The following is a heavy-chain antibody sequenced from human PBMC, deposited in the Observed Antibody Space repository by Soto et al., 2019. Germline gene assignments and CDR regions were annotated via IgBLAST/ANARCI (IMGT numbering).Heavy chain of an antibody. V-gene: IGHV1-18*01. CDR2: ISTYNGNT. Sequence: QAQLVQSGAEVKKPGASVKVSCKASGYSFTTSGITWVRQAPGQGLEWMGWISTYNGNTNYAQKLQDRVTLTTDTSTSTTYMELRSLRSDYTAVYYCARRLYGDYDYWGKGTLVTVSS. D-gene: IGHD4-17*01. J-gene: IGHJ4*02. CDR1: GYSFTTSG. CDR3: ARRLYGDYDY.